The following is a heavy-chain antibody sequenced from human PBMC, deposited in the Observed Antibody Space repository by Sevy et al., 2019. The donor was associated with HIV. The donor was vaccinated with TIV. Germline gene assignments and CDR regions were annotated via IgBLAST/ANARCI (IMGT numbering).Heavy chain of an antibody. V-gene: IGHV3-30-3*01. Sequence: GGSLRLSCAASGFTFSSYAMHWVRQAPGKGLEWVAVISYDGSNKYYADSVKGRFTISRDNSKNTPYLQMNSLRAEDTAVYYCARADSSSWYRDDYYYYGMDVWGQGTTVTVSS. J-gene: IGHJ6*02. CDR1: GFTFSSYA. D-gene: IGHD6-13*01. CDR3: ARADSSSWYRDDYYYYGMDV. CDR2: ISYDGSNK.